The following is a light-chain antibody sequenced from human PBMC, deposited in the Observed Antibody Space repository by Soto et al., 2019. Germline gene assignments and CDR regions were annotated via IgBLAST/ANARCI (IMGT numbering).Light chain of an antibody. V-gene: IGLV2-14*01. CDR3: SSYTSSSTLVV. CDR1: SSDVGGYNY. Sequence: QSALTQPAPVSGSPGQSITISCTGTSSDVGGYNYVSWYQQHPGKAPKLMIYEVSNRPSGVSNRFSGSKSGNTASLTISGLQAEDEADCYCSSYTSSSTLVVFGTGTKVTVL. CDR2: EVS. J-gene: IGLJ1*01.